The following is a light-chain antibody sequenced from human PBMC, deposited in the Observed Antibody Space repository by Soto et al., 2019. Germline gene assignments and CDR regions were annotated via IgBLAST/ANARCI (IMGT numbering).Light chain of an antibody. CDR2: GAS. V-gene: IGKV3-20*01. J-gene: IGKJ1*01. CDR3: QQYNSYTWT. CDR1: QSVSSSY. Sequence: EIVLTHSPGTLALSPCERASLSFSASQSVSSSYLAWYQQKPGQAPRLLIYGASSRATGIPDRFSGSGSGTDFTLTISSLQPDDFATYYCQQYNSYTWTFGQGTKV.